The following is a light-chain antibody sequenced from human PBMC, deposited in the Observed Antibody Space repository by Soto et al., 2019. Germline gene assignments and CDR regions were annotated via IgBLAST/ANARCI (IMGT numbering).Light chain of an antibody. CDR2: DVS. J-gene: IGLJ1*01. V-gene: IGLV2-14*01. CDR3: SSYTTSSTLV. CDR1: SGDVGAYNY. Sequence: QAASVSGSPGQSITISCTGTSGDVGAYNYVSWYQQHPGKAPKLMIYDVSNRPSGVSNRFSGSKSGNTASLTISGLQAEDEGDYYCSSYTTSSTLVFGTGTKLTVL.